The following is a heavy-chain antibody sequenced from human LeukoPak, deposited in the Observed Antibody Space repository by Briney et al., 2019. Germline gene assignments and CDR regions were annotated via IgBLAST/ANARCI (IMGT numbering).Heavy chain of an antibody. CDR1: GGSVSSGGYY. V-gene: IGHV4-30-2*01. CDR2: IYHSGST. CDR3: ASYSSGWGRFDY. J-gene: IGHJ4*02. D-gene: IGHD6-19*01. Sequence: PSETLSLTCTVSGGSVSSGGYYWSWIRQPPGKGLEWIGYIYHSGSTYYNPSLKSRVTISVDGSKNQFSLRLSSVIAADTAVYYCASYSSGWGRFDYWGQGTLVTVSS.